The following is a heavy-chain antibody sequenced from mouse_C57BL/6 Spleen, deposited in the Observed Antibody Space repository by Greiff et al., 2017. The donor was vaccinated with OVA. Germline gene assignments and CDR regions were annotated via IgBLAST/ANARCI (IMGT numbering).Heavy chain of an antibody. J-gene: IGHJ4*01. Sequence: QVQLKQSGAELVKPGASVKISCKASGYAFSSYWMNWVKQRPGKGLEWIGQIYPGDGDTNYNGKFKGKATLTADKSSSTAYMQLSSLTSEDSAVYFCARSGRYYAMDYWGQGTSVTVSS. D-gene: IGHD3-1*01. CDR2: IYPGDGDT. CDR3: ARSGRYYAMDY. CDR1: GYAFSSYW. V-gene: IGHV1-80*01.